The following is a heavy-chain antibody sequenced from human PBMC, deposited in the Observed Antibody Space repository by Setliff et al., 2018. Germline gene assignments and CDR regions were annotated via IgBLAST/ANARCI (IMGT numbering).Heavy chain of an antibody. CDR1: GGTFSDNA. Sequence: SVKVSCKTSGGTFSDNAMSWVRQAPGQGLEWMGGIIPILGIANYAQKFQGRVTITTDESTSTAYMELSSLRSEDTAVYYCASFNGYWGQGTLVTVSS. V-gene: IGHV1-69*10. D-gene: IGHD2-8*01. J-gene: IGHJ4*02. CDR3: ASFNGY. CDR2: IIPILGIA.